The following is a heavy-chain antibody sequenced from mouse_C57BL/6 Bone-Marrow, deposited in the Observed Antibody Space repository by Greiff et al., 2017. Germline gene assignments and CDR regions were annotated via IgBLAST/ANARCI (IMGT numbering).Heavy chain of an antibody. CDR1: GFTFSNYW. CDR2: IRLKSDNYAT. CDR3: TVYYGNYLFAY. V-gene: IGHV6-3*01. D-gene: IGHD2-1*01. J-gene: IGHJ3*01. Sequence: VQLVESGGGLVQPGGSMKLSCVASGFTFSNYWMNWVRQSPEKGLEWVAQIRLKSDNYATHYAESVKGRFTISRDDSKSSVYLQMNNLRAEDTVIYYCTVYYGNYLFAYWGQGTLVTVSA.